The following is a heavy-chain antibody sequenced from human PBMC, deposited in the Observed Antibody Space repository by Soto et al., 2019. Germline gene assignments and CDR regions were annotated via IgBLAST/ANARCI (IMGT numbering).Heavy chain of an antibody. CDR3: AKDTYYQDRSGYYKFDY. J-gene: IGHJ4*02. CDR2: TSYDGSNE. D-gene: IGHD3-22*01. CDR1: GFTFNSYG. Sequence: QVQLVESGGGVVQPGTSLRLSCAASGFTFNSYGMHWVRQAPGEGLEWVAVTSYDGSNENYVDSVKGRFTISRDNSRNTVYRQMNSLRAEDTAVYYCAKDTYYQDRSGYYKFDYWGQGTLVSVSS. V-gene: IGHV3-30*18.